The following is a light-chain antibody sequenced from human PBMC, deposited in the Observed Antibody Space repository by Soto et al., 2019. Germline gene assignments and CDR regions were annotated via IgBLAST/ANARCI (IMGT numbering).Light chain of an antibody. J-gene: IGKJ4*01. V-gene: IGKV1-39*01. CDR2: AAS. CDR3: QQSYSTPPT. CDR1: QSSSSY. Sequence: DIQMTQSPSSLSASVGDRVTITCRASQSSSSYLNWYQQKPGKAPKLLIYAASSLQSGVPSRFSGSGSGTDITLTISSLQPEDFATYYCQQSYSTPPTFGGGTKVEIK.